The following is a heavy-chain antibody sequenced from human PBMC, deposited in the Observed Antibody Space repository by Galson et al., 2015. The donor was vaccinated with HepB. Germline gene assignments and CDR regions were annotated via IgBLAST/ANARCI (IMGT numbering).Heavy chain of an antibody. D-gene: IGHD1-14*01. CDR1: GYTXXXYS. CDR2: ISXXXXXT. Sequence: SVKVSCKASGYTXXXYSXTXXXQAXXXXXXXXXWISXXXXXTTYTRKFXGRVTMTTDTFTSTAYMELRSLRSDDTAVYYCARGAFVAVXGETKNNWFDPWGQGTLVTVSS. J-gene: IGHJ5*02. V-gene: IGHV1-18*01. CDR3: ARGAFVAVXGETKNNWFDP.